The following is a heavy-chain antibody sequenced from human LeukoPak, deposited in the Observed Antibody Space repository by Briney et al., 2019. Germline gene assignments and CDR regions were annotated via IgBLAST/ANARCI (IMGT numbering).Heavy chain of an antibody. CDR3: AREQVYSGYDYYYYYGMDV. Sequence: ASVTVSCTASGYTFTSYRISWVRQAPGQGLEWMGCINAYNGNTNYAQKLQGRVNMTKVPSTSTAYMELRSLRSDDTAVYYCAREQVYSGYDYYYYYGMDVWGQGTTVTV. V-gene: IGHV1-18*01. CDR1: GYTFTSYR. D-gene: IGHD5-12*01. J-gene: IGHJ6*02. CDR2: INAYNGNT.